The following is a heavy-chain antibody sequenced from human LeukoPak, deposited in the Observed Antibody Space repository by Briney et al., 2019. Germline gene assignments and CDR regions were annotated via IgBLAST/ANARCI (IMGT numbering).Heavy chain of an antibody. J-gene: IGHJ4*02. CDR2: IYYSGST. Sequence: SETLSLTCTVSGGSISSYYWSWIRQPPGKGLEWIGYIYYSGSTSYNPSLKSRVTISVDTSKNQFSLKLSSVTAADTAVYYCARALGDDSSGYYFDYWGQGTLVTVSS. D-gene: IGHD3-22*01. CDR3: ARALGDDSSGYYFDY. V-gene: IGHV4-59*01. CDR1: GGSISSYY.